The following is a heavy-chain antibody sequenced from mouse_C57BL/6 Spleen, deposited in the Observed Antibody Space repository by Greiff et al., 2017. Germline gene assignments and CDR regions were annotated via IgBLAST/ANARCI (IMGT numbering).Heavy chain of an antibody. CDR3: ARHGYYAEDY. V-gene: IGHV1-64*01. Sequence: VQLQQPGAELVKPGASVKLSCKASGYTFTSYWMHWVKQRPGQGLEWIGMIHPNSGSTNYKEKFKSKATLTVDKSSSTAYMQLSSLTSEDSAVYYCARHGYYAEDYWGQGTSVTVSS. CDR1: GYTFTSYW. J-gene: IGHJ4*01. CDR2: IHPNSGST.